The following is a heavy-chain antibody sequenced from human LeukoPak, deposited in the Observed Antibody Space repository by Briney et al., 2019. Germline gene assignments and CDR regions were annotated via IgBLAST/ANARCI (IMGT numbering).Heavy chain of an antibody. CDR1: GGSFSNYY. CDR2: INDSGRA. J-gene: IGHJ6*03. D-gene: IGHD1-7*01. CDR3: ARRWNYRRNYYIDV. V-gene: IGHV4-34*01. Sequence: SETLSLTCAVYGGSFSNYYWSWIRQPPGKGLEWLAEINDSGRANYNPSLMSRVTVSVDTSKNQFSLRLTSVTATDTAVYYCARRWNYRRNYYIDVWGKGATASVSS.